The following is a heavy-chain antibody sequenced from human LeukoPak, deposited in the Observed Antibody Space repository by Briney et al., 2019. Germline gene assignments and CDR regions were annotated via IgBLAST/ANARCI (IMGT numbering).Heavy chain of an antibody. CDR2: INTDGSST. V-gene: IGHV3-74*01. CDR3: ARDPKNNYFDY. Sequence: GGSLRLSCAASGFTFSTYWMHWVRQAPGKGLVWVSRINTDGSSTTYADSVKGRFTLSRDNARNTLFLQMNSLRAEDTAVYYCARDPKNNYFDYWGQGTLVTVFS. J-gene: IGHJ4*02. CDR1: GFTFSTYW.